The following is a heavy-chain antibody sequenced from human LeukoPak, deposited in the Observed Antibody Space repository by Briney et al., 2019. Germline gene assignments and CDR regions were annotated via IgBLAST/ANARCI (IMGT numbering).Heavy chain of an antibody. CDR1: GFTFSGYA. D-gene: IGHD4-17*01. V-gene: IGHV3-23*01. J-gene: IGHJ4*02. CDR3: AKRSMTTVTEDYFDY. Sequence: GGSLRLSCAASGFTFSGYAMSWVRQAPGKGLEWVSAISGSGGSTYYADSVKGRFTISRDNSKNTLYLQMNSLRAEDTAVYYCAKRSMTTVTEDYFDYWGQGTLVTVSS. CDR2: ISGSGGST.